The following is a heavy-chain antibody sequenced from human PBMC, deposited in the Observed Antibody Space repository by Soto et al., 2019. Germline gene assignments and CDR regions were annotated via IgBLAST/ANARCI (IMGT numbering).Heavy chain of an antibody. CDR2: IYAGTIT. J-gene: IGHJ4*02. Sequence: EVQLVESGGGLSQPGGSLRLSCAVSGITVSSYYMSWVRQAAGKGLEWVSVIYAGTITYYADSVKGRFTIYRDNSKNTLNLEMNRLRVEDTAVYYCARIPYDNSGTIFYYWGQGTLVTVSS. CDR1: GITVSSYY. V-gene: IGHV3-53*01. D-gene: IGHD3-22*01. CDR3: ARIPYDNSGTIFYY.